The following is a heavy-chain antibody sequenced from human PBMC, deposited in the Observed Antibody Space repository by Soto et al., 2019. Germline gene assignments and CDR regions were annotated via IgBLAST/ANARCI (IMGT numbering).Heavy chain of an antibody. J-gene: IGHJ4*02. V-gene: IGHV3-48*01. Sequence: RGALRLSCIASGFTFTTYAMNWVRPAPGKGLKWISYISTTGENIYYADSVRDRFTISRDNAKNSLFLQMNSLRAEDTALYHCARGPISNDHYFDFWGQGAQVTVSS. CDR3: ARGPISNDHYFDF. CDR2: ISTTGENI. CDR1: GFTFTTYA. D-gene: IGHD2-21*01.